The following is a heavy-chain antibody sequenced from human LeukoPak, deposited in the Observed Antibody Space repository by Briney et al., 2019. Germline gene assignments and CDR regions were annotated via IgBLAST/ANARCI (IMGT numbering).Heavy chain of an antibody. V-gene: IGHV1-8*01. Sequence: ASVKVSCKASGYTFTSYDINWVRQATGQGLEWMGWMNPNSGNTGYAQKFQGRVTMTRNTSISTAYMELSSLRSEDTAVYYCARGQGVSSGDYVWFDPWGQGTLVTVSS. CDR2: MNPNSGNT. CDR3: ARGQGVSSGDYVWFDP. CDR1: GYTFTSYD. D-gene: IGHD4-17*01. J-gene: IGHJ5*02.